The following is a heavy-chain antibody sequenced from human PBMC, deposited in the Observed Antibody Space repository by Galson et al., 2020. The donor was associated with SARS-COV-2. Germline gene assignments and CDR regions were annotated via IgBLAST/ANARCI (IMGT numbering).Heavy chain of an antibody. CDR3: ARGAERLSNWFDP. Sequence: GESLKISCTASGFTFTTYGMNWVRQAPGKGLQWVSYISGNTETIYYTDSVKGRFTISRDNAKNSLYLQMNSLTAEDTAVYYCARGAERLSNWFDPWGQGTLVTVSS. CDR1: GFTFTTYG. V-gene: IGHV3-48*04. CDR2: ISGNTETI. J-gene: IGHJ5*02.